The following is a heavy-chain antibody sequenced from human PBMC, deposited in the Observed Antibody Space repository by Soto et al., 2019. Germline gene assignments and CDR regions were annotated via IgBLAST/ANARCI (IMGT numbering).Heavy chain of an antibody. J-gene: IGHJ4*02. CDR2: ISYDGSNK. V-gene: IGHV3-30-3*01. CDR3: ARDLRHSYGYLEVDDY. CDR1: GFTFSSYA. Sequence: QVQLVESGGGVVQPGRSLRLSCAASGFTFSSYAMHWVRQAPGKGLEWVAVISYDGSNKYYADSVQGRFTISRDNSKNTLYLQMNSLRAEDTAVYYCARDLRHSYGYLEVDDYWGQGTLVTVSS. D-gene: IGHD5-18*01.